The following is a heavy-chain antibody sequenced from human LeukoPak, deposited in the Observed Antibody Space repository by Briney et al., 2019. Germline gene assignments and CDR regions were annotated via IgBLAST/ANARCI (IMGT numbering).Heavy chain of an antibody. J-gene: IGHJ6*02. D-gene: IGHD2-2*03. Sequence: GGSLRLSCAASGFTFSIYTMNWVRQAPGKGLEWVSSIGTSSGYIYYADSVKGRFTISRDNAKNSLYLQMNSLRAEDTAVYYCARAGYCSSTSCYDTRYYYYYYGMDVWGQGTTVTVSS. CDR1: GFTFSIYT. CDR3: ARAGYCSSTSCYDTRYYYYYYGMDV. CDR2: IGTSSGYI. V-gene: IGHV3-21*01.